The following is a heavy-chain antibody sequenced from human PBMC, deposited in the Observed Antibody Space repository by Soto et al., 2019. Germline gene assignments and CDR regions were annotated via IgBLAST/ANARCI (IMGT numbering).Heavy chain of an antibody. J-gene: IGHJ3*02. V-gene: IGHV3-74*01. Sequence: GGSLRLSCTASGFTFNSDWMHWVRQAPGKGLVWVSHVNSDGSVTKYADSVKGRFTISRDNAKNSLFLEMNSLRPEDTALYYCVKDRWNDAWNALDIWGQGTMVTVSS. CDR2: VNSDGSVT. CDR1: GFTFNSDW. D-gene: IGHD1-1*01. CDR3: VKDRWNDAWNALDI.